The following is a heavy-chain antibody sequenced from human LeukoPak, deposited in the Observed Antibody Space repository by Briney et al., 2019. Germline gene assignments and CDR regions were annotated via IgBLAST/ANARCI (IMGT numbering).Heavy chain of an antibody. CDR1: GFTFTGYY. Sequence: ASVKVSCKASGFTFTGYYMHWVRQAPGQGLEWMGWINPNSGDTNYAQKFQGRVTMTRDTSISTAYMELSRLRSDDTAVYYCARAITYYYDILTGYYEWGQGTLVTVSS. CDR3: ARAITYYYDILTGYYE. V-gene: IGHV1-2*02. D-gene: IGHD3-9*01. CDR2: INPNSGDT. J-gene: IGHJ4*02.